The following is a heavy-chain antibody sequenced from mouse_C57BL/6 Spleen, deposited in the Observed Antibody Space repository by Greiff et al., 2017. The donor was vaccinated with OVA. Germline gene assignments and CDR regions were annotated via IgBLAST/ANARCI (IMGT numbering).Heavy chain of an antibody. J-gene: IGHJ3*01. CDR3: ARELLRGCAY. D-gene: IGHD1-1*01. V-gene: IGHV1-61*01. Sequence: QVQLQQSGAELVRPGSSVKLSCKASGYTFTSYWMDWVKQRPGQGLEWIGNIYPSDSETHYNQKFKDKATLTVDKSSSTAYVQLSSLTSEYSAVYYWARELLRGCAYWGQGTLVTVSA. CDR1: GYTFTSYW. CDR2: IYPSDSET.